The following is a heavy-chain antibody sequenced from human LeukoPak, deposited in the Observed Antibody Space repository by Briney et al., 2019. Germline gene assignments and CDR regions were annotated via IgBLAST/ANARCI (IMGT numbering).Heavy chain of an antibody. J-gene: IGHJ3*02. Sequence: PSETLSLTCAVSGYSISSGYYWGWIRQPPGKGLEWIGSIYHSGNTYYNPSLKSRVTISVDTSKNQFSLELTSVTAADTAVYYCARHNYGGNSYSAAFDIWGQGTVVTVSS. CDR3: ARHNYGGNSYSAAFDI. V-gene: IGHV4-38-2*01. D-gene: IGHD4-23*01. CDR2: IYHSGNT. CDR1: GYSISSGYY.